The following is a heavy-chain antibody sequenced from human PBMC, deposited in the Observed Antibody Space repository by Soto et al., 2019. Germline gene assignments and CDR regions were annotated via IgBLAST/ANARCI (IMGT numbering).Heavy chain of an antibody. V-gene: IGHV3-66*01. CDR2: INNAGTT. Sequence: GVSLRLSCAASGFDASVNFMTWVRQAPGKGLEWVSSINNAGTTFYADSVKGRFTISRDDSKNTLFLQMNSLRVEDTAVYYCVRENYYYGMDVWGQGTAVTVSS. CDR1: GFDASVNF. CDR3: VRENYYYGMDV. J-gene: IGHJ6*02.